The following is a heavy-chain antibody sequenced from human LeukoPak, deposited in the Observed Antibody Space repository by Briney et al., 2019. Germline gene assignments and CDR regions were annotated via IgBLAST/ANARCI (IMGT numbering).Heavy chain of an antibody. V-gene: IGHV1-2*02. CDR2: INPNSGGT. CDR3: ARDNSTSWGWFDP. D-gene: IGHD2-2*01. J-gene: IGHJ5*02. CDR1: GYTFTGYY. Sequence: ASVKVSCKASGYTFTGYYMHWVRQAPGQGLEWMGWINPNSGGTNYAQKFQGRVTMTRDTSISTAYMERSRLRSDDTAVYYCARDNSTSWGWFDPWGQGTLVTVSS.